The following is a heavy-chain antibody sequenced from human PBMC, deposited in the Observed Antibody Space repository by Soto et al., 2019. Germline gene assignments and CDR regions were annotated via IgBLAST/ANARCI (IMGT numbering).Heavy chain of an antibody. CDR2: FDPEDGET. J-gene: IGHJ4*02. Sequence: ASVKVSCKVSGYSLTELSMHWVRQAPGKGLEWMGGFDPEDGETIYAQKFQGRVTMTEGTSTETAYMELSSLRSEDTAVYYCATEDYSSNWSFDYWGQGTLVTVSS. CDR3: ATEDYSSNWSFDY. V-gene: IGHV1-24*01. CDR1: GYSLTELS. D-gene: IGHD6-13*01.